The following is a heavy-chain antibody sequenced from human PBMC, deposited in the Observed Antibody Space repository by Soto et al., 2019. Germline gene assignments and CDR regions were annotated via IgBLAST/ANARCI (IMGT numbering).Heavy chain of an antibody. Sequence: QLQLQELGPGLVKPSETLSLTCTVSGGSISTASYYWGWIRQAPGKGLEWIASVNYAGTTYYSPSLKSRNAISIDTPKNQFSLKVNSETAADTGLYFCARLMMDRSWYFDWFDPWGQGTLVTVSS. CDR1: GGSISTASYY. CDR3: ARLMMDRSWYFDWFDP. CDR2: VNYAGTT. D-gene: IGHD6-13*01. V-gene: IGHV4-39*01. J-gene: IGHJ5*02.